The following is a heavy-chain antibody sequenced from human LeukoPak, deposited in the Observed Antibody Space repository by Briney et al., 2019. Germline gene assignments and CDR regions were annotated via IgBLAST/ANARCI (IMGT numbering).Heavy chain of an antibody. CDR2: MYYTGRT. CDR1: GGSITNDF. J-gene: IGHJ5*02. Sequence: SETLSLTCTVSGGSITNDFWSWIRQPPGKGLEWIGYMYYTGRTNYNPSLKSRVTISADTSKNQFSLKLSSVTAADTAVYYCARDQASGWYRWFDPWGQGTLVTVSS. D-gene: IGHD6-19*01. CDR3: ARDQASGWYRWFDP. V-gene: IGHV4-59*01.